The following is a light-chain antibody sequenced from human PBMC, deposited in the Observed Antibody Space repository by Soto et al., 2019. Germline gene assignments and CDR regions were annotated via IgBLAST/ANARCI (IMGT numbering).Light chain of an antibody. V-gene: IGKV3-20*01. CDR3: QLYGSSPKT. CDR2: GTS. Sequence: EVVLTQSPGTLSLSRGERATLSCRASERIYSAYLGWYQQKPGQAPRLLIYGTSSRATGIPDRFSGSGSGTDFTLTISRLEPEDFAVYYCQLYGSSPKTFGQGTRLEIK. CDR1: ERIYSAY. J-gene: IGKJ5*01.